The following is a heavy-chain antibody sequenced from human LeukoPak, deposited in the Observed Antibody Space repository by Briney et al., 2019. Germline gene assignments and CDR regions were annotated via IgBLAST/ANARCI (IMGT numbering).Heavy chain of an antibody. Sequence: PSETLSLTCTVSGGSISSSSYYWGWIRQPPGRGLEWIGSIYYSGSTYYNPSLKSRVTISVDTSKNQFSLKLSSVTAADTAVYYCARYFIAAAGTRGNYFDYWGQGTLVTVSS. V-gene: IGHV4-39*01. CDR2: IYYSGST. J-gene: IGHJ4*02. CDR1: GGSISSSSYY. D-gene: IGHD6-13*01. CDR3: ARYFIAAAGTRGNYFDY.